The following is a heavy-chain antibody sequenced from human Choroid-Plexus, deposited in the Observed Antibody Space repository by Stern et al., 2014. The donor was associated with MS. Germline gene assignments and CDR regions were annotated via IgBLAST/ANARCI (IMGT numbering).Heavy chain of an antibody. CDR3: AKDRQWSTYFFDY. D-gene: IGHD2-15*01. CDR2: ISYEGSDK. Sequence: VQLEESGGGVAQPGRPLILSCAASGFTFSNFGMHWVRQAPGKGLEWVALISYEGSDKYYADSVKGRFTIFRDNSKNTLYMHMNSLRAEDTAVYYCAKDRQWSTYFFDYWGQGSLVTVSS. J-gene: IGHJ4*02. V-gene: IGHV3-30*18. CDR1: GFTFSNFG.